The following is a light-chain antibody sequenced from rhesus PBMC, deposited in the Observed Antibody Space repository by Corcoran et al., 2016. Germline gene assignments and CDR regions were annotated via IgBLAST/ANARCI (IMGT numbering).Light chain of an antibody. J-gene: IGKJ1*01. CDR2: SAT. V-gene: IGKV1-19*01. CDR3: QQYDYLPWT. CDR1: QGISSW. Sequence: DIQMTQSPSSLSASVGDKVTITFYASQGISSWLAWYQQKPGKTPKPLINSATRLQSGVPSRFSGSGSGTDYTLTINSLQPTDFATYYCQQYDYLPWTFGQGTKVEIK.